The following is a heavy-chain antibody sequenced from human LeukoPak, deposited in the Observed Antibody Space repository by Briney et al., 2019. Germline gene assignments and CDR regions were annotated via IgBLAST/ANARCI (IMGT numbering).Heavy chain of an antibody. CDR2: IHSSGNP. D-gene: IGHD3-22*01. J-gene: IGHJ4*02. Sequence: SETLSLTCSVSGASITSLDYFWSWIRQPPGKGLEWLGYIHSSGNPYYKPSLQSRIGLSIDTSNSEVSLRLTSVTAADTAVYLCARGLPAYDSHGFPIAGAPATFDFWGRGALVTVSP. CDR3: ARGLPAYDSHGFPIAGAPATFDF. V-gene: IGHV4-30-4*01. CDR1: GASITSLDYF.